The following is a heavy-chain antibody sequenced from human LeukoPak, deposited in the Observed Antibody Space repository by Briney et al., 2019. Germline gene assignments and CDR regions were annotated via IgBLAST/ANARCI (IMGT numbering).Heavy chain of an antibody. D-gene: IGHD1-26*01. Sequence: MTSETLSLTCTVSGGSISSYYWSWIRQPPGKGLEWIGYIYYRGSTNYNPSLKSRVTISVDTSKNQFSLKLNSVTAADTAVYYCARSYGVGATVYWGQGTLVTVSS. CDR3: ARSYGVGATVY. CDR2: IYYRGST. CDR1: GGSISSYY. V-gene: IGHV4-59*08. J-gene: IGHJ4*02.